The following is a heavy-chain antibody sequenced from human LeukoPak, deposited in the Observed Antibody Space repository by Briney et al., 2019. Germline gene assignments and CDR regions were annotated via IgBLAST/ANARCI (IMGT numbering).Heavy chain of an antibody. CDR2: ISYDGSNK. CDR1: GFTFSSYG. D-gene: IGHD3-22*01. CDR3: AKGDDYYDSSGYNWFDP. V-gene: IGHV3-30*18. J-gene: IGHJ5*02. Sequence: GGSLRLSCAASGFTFSSYGMHWVRQAPGRGLEWVAVISYDGSNKYYADSVKGRFTISRDNSKNTLYLQMNSLRAEDTAVYYCAKGDDYYDSSGYNWFDPWGQGTLVTVSS.